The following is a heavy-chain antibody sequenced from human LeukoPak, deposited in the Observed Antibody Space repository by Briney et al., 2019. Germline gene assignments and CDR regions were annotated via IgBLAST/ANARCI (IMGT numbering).Heavy chain of an antibody. Sequence: SVKVSCKASGGTLSSYAISWVRQAPGQGLEWMGRIIPILGIANYAQKFQGRVTITADKSTSTAYMELSSLRSEDTAVYYCARPSPEGAFDYWGQGTLVTVSS. CDR1: GGTLSSYA. J-gene: IGHJ4*02. CDR2: IIPILGIA. D-gene: IGHD3-16*01. V-gene: IGHV1-69*04. CDR3: ARPSPEGAFDY.